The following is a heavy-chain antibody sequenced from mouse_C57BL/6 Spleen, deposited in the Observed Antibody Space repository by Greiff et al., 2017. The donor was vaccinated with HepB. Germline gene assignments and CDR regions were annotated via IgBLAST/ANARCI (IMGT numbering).Heavy chain of an antibody. Sequence: VQLVESGAELARPGASVKLSCKASGYTFTSYGISWVKQRTGQGLEWIGEIYPRSGNTYYNEKFKGKATLTADKSSSTAYMELRSLTSEDSAVYFCARDWLTGPYFDYWGQGTTLTVSS. J-gene: IGHJ2*01. CDR3: ARDWLTGPYFDY. D-gene: IGHD4-1*01. V-gene: IGHV1-81*01. CDR1: GYTFTSYG. CDR2: IYPRSGNT.